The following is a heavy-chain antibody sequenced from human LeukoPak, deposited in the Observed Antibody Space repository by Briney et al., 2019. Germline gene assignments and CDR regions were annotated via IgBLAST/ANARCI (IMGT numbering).Heavy chain of an antibody. CDR3: AREKQSGGSPFDY. D-gene: IGHD1-26*01. J-gene: IGHJ4*02. Sequence: GGSLRLSCVASGFTFTGHSMHWVRQAPGKGLEWVAVVADDEKTIFYADSLKGRFTVSRDNSKNTVYLQMNSLRDEDTAVYYCAREKQSGGSPFDYWGQGSLVTVSS. CDR1: GFTFTGHS. V-gene: IGHV3-30*04. CDR2: VADDEKTI.